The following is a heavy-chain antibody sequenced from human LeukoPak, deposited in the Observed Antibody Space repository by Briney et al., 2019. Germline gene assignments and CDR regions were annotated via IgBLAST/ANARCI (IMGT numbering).Heavy chain of an antibody. CDR2: IIPIFGTA. D-gene: IGHD2-15*01. CDR1: GYTFTGYY. J-gene: IGHJ6*02. V-gene: IGHV1-69*13. Sequence: ASVKVSCKASGYTFTGYYMHWVRQAPGQGLEWMGGIIPIFGTANYAQKFQGRVTITADESTSTAYMELSSLRSEDTAVYYCATGCSGGSCYSFISRLTYYYYYGMDVWGQGTTVTVSS. CDR3: ATGCSGGSCYSFISRLTYYYYYGMDV.